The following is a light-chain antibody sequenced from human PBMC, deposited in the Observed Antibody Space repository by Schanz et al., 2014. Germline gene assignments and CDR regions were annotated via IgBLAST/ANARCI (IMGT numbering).Light chain of an antibody. CDR1: SSDVGSYNH. J-gene: IGLJ3*02. CDR3: AGWDDSLNGWV. V-gene: IGLV2-14*03. CDR2: NVN. Sequence: QSALTQPASVSGSPGQSITISCTGTSSDVGSYNHVSWYQQYPGTVPKPMIYNVNTRPSGVPDRFSGSKSGNTASLAISGLQSEDEADYYCAGWDDSLNGWVFGGGTKLTVL.